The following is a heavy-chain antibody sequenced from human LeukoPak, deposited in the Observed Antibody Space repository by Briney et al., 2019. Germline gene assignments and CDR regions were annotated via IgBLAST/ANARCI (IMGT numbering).Heavy chain of an antibody. Sequence: GGSLRLSCAASGFTVSSNYMSWVRQAPGKGLEWVSVIYSGGSTYYADSVKGRFTISRDNSKNTLYLQINSLRAEDTAVYYCARRGLDYYYMDVWGKGTTVTVSS. CDR2: IYSGGST. CDR3: ARRGLDYYYMDV. V-gene: IGHV3-53*01. CDR1: GFTVSSNY. J-gene: IGHJ6*03.